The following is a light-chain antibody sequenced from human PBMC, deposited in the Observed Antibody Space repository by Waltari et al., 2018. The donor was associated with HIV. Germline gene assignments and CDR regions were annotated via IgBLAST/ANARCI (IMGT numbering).Light chain of an antibody. V-gene: IGKV4-1*01. CDR1: RSILFTSNNKNY. CDR3: QQYFSTPFT. J-gene: IGKJ4*01. Sequence: DIVMIQSQDSLALSLRESATTHCQSSRSILFTSNNKNYLAWYQQKPGQPPKLLSYWASTRESGVPDRFSGSGSGTDFTLTISSLQTEDVAVYYCQQYFSTPFTFGGGTKVEIE. CDR2: WAS.